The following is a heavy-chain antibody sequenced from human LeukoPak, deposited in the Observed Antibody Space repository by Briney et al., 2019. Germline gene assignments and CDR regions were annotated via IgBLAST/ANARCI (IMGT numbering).Heavy chain of an antibody. CDR3: AKGGPTGSNYFDF. D-gene: IGHD1-26*01. J-gene: IGHJ4*02. V-gene: IGHV3-23*01. Sequence: GGSLRLCCAASEFTFDNYAMSWVRQAPGKGLEWVSVISGSGYYSYYADSVKGRFTVSRDNSKTTLYLQMNSLRADDTAVYYCAKGGPTGSNYFDFWGQGTLVTVSS. CDR1: EFTFDNYA. CDR2: ISGSGYYS.